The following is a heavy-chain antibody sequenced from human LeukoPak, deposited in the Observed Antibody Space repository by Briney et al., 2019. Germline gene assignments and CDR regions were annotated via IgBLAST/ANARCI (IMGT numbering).Heavy chain of an antibody. D-gene: IGHD3-3*01. Sequence: PSETLSLTCTVSGGSISSHYWSWIRQPPGKGLEWIGYIYYSGSINYNPSLKSRVTLPAATSKHQFSLKLSSVTAADRAVYYCARLGSYYDFWSGYRPIDAFDIWGQGTMVTVSS. J-gene: IGHJ3*02. CDR3: ARLGSYYDFWSGYRPIDAFDI. CDR2: IYYSGSI. V-gene: IGHV4-59*11. CDR1: GGSISSHY.